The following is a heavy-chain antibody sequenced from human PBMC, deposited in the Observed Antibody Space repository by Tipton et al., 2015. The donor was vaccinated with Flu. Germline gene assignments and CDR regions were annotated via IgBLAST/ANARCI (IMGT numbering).Heavy chain of an antibody. CDR3: ARHVADVVVVPGQSPPYDYYGIDV. J-gene: IGHJ6*02. V-gene: IGHV5-51*01. CDR1: GYAFSTYW. D-gene: IGHD2-21*01. CDR2: IYPGDSEA. Sequence: QLVQSGAEVKKPGESLKISCKTSGYAFSTYWIGWVRQMSGKGLEWMGVIYPGDSEARYSPSFQGLVTISVDTSVSTAYLQWNSLRASDTAIYYCARHVADVVVVPGQSPPYDYYGIDVWGQGTTVTVSS.